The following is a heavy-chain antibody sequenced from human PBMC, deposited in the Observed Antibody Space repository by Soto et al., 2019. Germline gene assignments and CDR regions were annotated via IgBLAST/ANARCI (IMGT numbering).Heavy chain of an antibody. D-gene: IGHD3-10*01. CDR2: ISSSGSTI. J-gene: IGHJ6*02. Sequence: GGSLRLSCAASGFTFSDYYMSWIRQAPGKGLEWVSYISSSGSTIYYADSVKGRFTISRDNAKNSLYLQMNSLRAEDTAVYYCARDQYDYGSGSYYYYYGMDVWGQGTTVTVSS. CDR3: ARDQYDYGSGSYYYYYGMDV. V-gene: IGHV3-11*01. CDR1: GFTFSDYY.